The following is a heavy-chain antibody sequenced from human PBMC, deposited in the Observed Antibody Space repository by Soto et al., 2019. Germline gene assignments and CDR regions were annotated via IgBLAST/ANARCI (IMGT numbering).Heavy chain of an antibody. J-gene: IGHJ3*02. CDR1: GGTFSSYT. V-gene: IGHV1-69*02. Sequence: ASVKVSCKASGGTFSSYTISWVRQAPGQGLEWMGRIIPILGIANYAQKFQGRVTITADKSTSTAYMELSSLRSEDTAVYYCASSDYDLTDAFDIWGQGTMVTVSS. CDR2: IIPILGIA. CDR3: ASSDYDLTDAFDI. D-gene: IGHD3-3*01.